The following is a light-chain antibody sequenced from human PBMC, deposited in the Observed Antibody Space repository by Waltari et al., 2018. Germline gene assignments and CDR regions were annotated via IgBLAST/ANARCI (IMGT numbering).Light chain of an antibody. CDR2: WAS. J-gene: IGKJ1*01. CDR3: QQYYRSPWT. CDR1: QSVLHSPNNKNY. V-gene: IGKV4-1*01. Sequence: DIVMTQSPDSLAVPLGERATIHCKSSQSVLHSPNNKNYLSWYQQKPGQPPELLIYWASTRESGVPDRFSGSGSGTDFTLTISSLQAEDVAVYYCQQYYRSPWTFGQGTKVEIK.